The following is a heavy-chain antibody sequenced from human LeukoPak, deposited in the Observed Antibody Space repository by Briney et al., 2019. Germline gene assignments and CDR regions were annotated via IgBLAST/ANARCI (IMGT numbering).Heavy chain of an antibody. CDR3: ARDQLAVAGSDY. CDR2: ISSSSSYI. J-gene: IGHJ4*01. V-gene: IGHV3-21*01. D-gene: IGHD6-19*01. CDR1: GFTFSSYS. Sequence: GGSLRLSCAASGFTFSSYSMNWVRQAPGKGLEWVSSISSSSSYIYYAASVKGRFTISRDNAKNPLSLEMNSLRAEDTAVYYCARDQLAVAGSDYWGHRALVTISS.